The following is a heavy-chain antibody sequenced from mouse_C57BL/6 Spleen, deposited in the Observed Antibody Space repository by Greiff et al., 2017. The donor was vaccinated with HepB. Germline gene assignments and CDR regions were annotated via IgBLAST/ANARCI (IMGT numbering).Heavy chain of an antibody. CDR3: AREIYYGKGWYFDV. D-gene: IGHD2-1*01. V-gene: IGHV5-4*01. CDR1: GFTFSSYA. CDR2: ISDGGSYT. Sequence: EVQRVESGGGLVKPGGSLKLSCAASGFTFSSYAMSWVRQTPEKRLEWVATISDGGSYTYYPDNVKGRFTISRDNAKNNLYLQMSHLKSEDTAMYYCAREIYYGKGWYFDVWGTGTTVTVSS. J-gene: IGHJ1*03.